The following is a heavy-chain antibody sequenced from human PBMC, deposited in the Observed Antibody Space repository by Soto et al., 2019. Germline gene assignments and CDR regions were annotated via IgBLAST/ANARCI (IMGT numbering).Heavy chain of an antibody. J-gene: IGHJ4*02. V-gene: IGHV4-59*08. CDR3: ARRYSSSFDF. Sequence: PSETLSLTCTVSGGSLSGYYWSWIRQPPGKGLEWIGDFYSSGSPHHNPSLKNRVSISEDTSKNQFSLKLSSVTSADTAVYYCARRYSSSFDFWGQGTLVTVSS. D-gene: IGHD6-13*01. CDR2: FYSSGSP. CDR1: GGSLSGYY.